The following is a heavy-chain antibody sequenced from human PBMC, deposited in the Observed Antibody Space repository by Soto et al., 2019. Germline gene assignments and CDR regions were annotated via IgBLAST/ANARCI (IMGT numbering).Heavy chain of an antibody. J-gene: IGHJ4*02. D-gene: IGHD5-18*01. CDR2: IYYSGST. CDR3: ARDNGYSYGYTLDH. Sequence: VTLSLTCTVSGGSISSYYWSWIRQPPGKGLEWIGYIYYSGSTNYNPSLKSRVTISVDTSKNHFSLKLSSVTAADTAVYYCARDNGYSYGYTLDHWGQGTLVTVSS. CDR1: GGSISSYY. V-gene: IGHV4-59*01.